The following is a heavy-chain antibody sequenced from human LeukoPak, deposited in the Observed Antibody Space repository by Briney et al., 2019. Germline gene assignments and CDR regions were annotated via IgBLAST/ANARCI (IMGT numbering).Heavy chain of an antibody. CDR2: IKGVGSSI. Sequence: GGSLRLSCAASGFTFSSCSMHWVRQTPGKGLVWVSRIKGVGSSISYADSVKGRFTISRDNAKNTLYLQVDSLRAEDTALYYCARWLRGVFDYWGQGTLVTVSS. V-gene: IGHV3-74*01. D-gene: IGHD5-12*01. J-gene: IGHJ4*02. CDR1: GFTFSSCS. CDR3: ARWLRGVFDY.